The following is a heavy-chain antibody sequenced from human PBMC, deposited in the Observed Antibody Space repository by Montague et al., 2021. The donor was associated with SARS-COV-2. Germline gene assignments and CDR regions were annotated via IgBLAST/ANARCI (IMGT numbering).Heavy chain of an antibody. J-gene: IGHJ4*02. CDR1: GGSFSGYY. D-gene: IGHD2-21*01. CDR2: INHSGST. Sequence: SETLSLTCAVYGGSFSGYYWSWIRQPPGKGLEWIGEINHSGSTNSNPSLKSRVTISVYTSKNQFSLKLNSVTAAGTAVYYCARGVRGRIVVVIAIPYYYFDYWGQGTMVTVSS. CDR3: ARGVRGRIVVVIAIPYYYFDY. V-gene: IGHV4-34*01.